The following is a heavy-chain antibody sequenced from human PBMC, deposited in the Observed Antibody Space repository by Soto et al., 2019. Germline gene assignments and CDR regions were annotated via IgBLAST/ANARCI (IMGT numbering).Heavy chain of an antibody. CDR2: INPKFGDT. Sequence: QVRLVQSGAEVKEPGDSVRVSCEASGYTFTAYHIHWVRQAPGQGLVWMGWINPKFGDTGYAQDFQGRVSLTSDMSISTVYMEWSRLTSDDTAIYYCARNMDYYYGRGSGNGHGVWGQGTTVTVFS. CDR3: ARNMDYYYGRGSGNGHGV. CDR1: GYTFTAYH. V-gene: IGHV1-2*02. J-gene: IGHJ6*02. D-gene: IGHD3-10*02.